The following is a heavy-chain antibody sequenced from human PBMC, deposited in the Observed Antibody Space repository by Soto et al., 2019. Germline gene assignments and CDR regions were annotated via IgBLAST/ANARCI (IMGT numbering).Heavy chain of an antibody. CDR3: AGGTYSLRLGY. V-gene: IGHV1-69*01. D-gene: IGHD4-4*01. J-gene: IGHJ4*02. Sequence: QVQLVQSGAEVKKPGSSVKVSCKASGVTYSSYVISWVRQAPGQGLEWMGGIIPILGSTNYAQKFQGRVTITADEFTSTAYMELSSLRSDDTAVYYCAGGTYSLRLGYWGQGTQVTVSS. CDR2: IIPILGST. CDR1: GVTYSSYV.